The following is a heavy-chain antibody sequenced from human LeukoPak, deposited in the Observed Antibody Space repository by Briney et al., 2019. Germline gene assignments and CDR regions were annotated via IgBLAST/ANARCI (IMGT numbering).Heavy chain of an antibody. CDR1: GGSISGSY. Sequence: PSETPSLTCTVSGGSISGSYWSWIRQPPGKGLEWIAYMYNSGSTNYNASLKSRVTISIDTSKNQFSLKLSSLTAADTAIYYCTRGIESYGDYGYWGQGILVTVSS. J-gene: IGHJ4*02. CDR3: TRGIESYGDYGY. V-gene: IGHV4-59*01. CDR2: MYNSGST. D-gene: IGHD4-17*01.